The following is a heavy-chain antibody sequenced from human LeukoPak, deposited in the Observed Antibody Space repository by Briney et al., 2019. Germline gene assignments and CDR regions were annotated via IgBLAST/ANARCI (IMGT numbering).Heavy chain of an antibody. Sequence: PSEALSLTCTVSGYSISSDYSWSWIRQPPGKGLEWIGYMYYSGSTYSNLSLKSRVTISVDTSKNQFSLKLSSVTAADTAVYYCARGLDTNDWSDAFDIWGQGTMVTVSS. CDR1: GYSISSDYS. J-gene: IGHJ3*02. CDR2: MYYSGST. CDR3: ARGLDTNDWSDAFDI. D-gene: IGHD2-21*01. V-gene: IGHV4-30-4*07.